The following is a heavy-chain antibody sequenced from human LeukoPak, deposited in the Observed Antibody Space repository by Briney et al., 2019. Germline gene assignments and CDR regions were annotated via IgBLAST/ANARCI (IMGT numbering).Heavy chain of an antibody. Sequence: GGSLRLSCVVSGFTFRSHAMSWVRQAPGKGLVWVSGINDRGDIVYYADSVKGRFTISRDNSKNTLSLQMTTLRAEDTAVYYCVKPLMVQGDQRDYWGQGTLVTVSS. CDR3: VKPLMVQGDQRDY. V-gene: IGHV3-23*01. CDR2: INDRGDIV. CDR1: GFTFRSHA. D-gene: IGHD3-10*01. J-gene: IGHJ4*02.